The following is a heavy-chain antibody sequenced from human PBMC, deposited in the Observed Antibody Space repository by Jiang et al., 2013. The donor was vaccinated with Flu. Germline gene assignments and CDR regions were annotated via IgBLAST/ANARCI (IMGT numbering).Heavy chain of an antibody. CDR1: GFTFSSYA. D-gene: IGHD5-24*01. CDR2: ISGSGSST. CDR3: AKDRGWLQLEVFDY. Sequence: QLVESGGGLVQPGGSLRLSCAASGFTFSSYAMSWVRQAPGKGLEWVSGISGSGSSTYYADSVKGRFTISRDNSKNTLHLQMNSLRAEDTAVYYCAKDRGWLQLEVFDYWGQGTLVTVSS. V-gene: IGHV3-23*04. J-gene: IGHJ4*02.